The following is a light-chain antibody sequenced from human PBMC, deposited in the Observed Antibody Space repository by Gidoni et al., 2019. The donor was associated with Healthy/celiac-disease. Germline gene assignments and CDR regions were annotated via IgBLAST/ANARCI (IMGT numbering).Light chain of an antibody. V-gene: IGKV3-15*01. J-gene: IGKJ1*01. CDR1: QSVSSN. CDR2: GAS. CDR3: QQYNNWAQWT. Sequence: EMVMSQSAATLSVSPGERATLSCRASQSVSSNLAWYQQKPGQAPRLLIYGASTRATGIPARFSGSGSGTEFTLTISSLQSEDFAVYYCQQYNNWAQWTFGQGTKVEIK.